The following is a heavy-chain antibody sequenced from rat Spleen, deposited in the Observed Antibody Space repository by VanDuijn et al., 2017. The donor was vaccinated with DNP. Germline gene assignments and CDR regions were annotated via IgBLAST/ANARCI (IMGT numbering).Heavy chain of an antibody. CDR2: IIYDGSRT. J-gene: IGHJ1*01. Sequence: EVQLVESDGGLVQPGRSLKLSCAVSGFTFTSYGMAWIRQAPKKGLEWVATIIYDGSRTYYRDSVEGRFTISRDNAKSTLYLQMNSLRSEDTATYYCARYGSYWNFDFWGPGIMVTVSS. CDR1: GFTFTSYG. D-gene: IGHD1-12*02. CDR3: ARYGSYWNFDF. V-gene: IGHV5-29*01.